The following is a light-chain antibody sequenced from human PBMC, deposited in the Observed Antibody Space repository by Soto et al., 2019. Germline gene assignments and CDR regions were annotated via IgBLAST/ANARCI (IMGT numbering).Light chain of an antibody. CDR2: AAS. V-gene: IGKV1-17*02. J-gene: IGKJ3*01. CDR1: QGIRKD. CDR3: LQHNTYPLP. Sequence: DIQMTQSPSSLSASVGDRVTITCRASQGIRKDLGWYQQKPGKAPKRLIYAASSLQSGVPSRFSGSGSGTEFTLTISNLQPEDFATYYCLQHNTYPLPFGPGTKVDIK.